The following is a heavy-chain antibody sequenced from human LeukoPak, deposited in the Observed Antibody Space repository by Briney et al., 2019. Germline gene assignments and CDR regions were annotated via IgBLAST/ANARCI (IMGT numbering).Heavy chain of an antibody. CDR2: IYYSGST. CDR3: ARTTPHQYYDFWSGYYGPLGY. D-gene: IGHD3-3*01. CDR1: GGSISSSSYY. J-gene: IGHJ4*02. V-gene: IGHV4-39*01. Sequence: PSETLSLTCTVSGGSISSSSYYWGWIRQPPGKGLEWIGSIYYSGSTYYNPSPKSRVTISVDTSKNQFSLKLSSVTAADTAVYYCARTTPHQYYDFWSGYYGPLGYWGQGTLVTVPS.